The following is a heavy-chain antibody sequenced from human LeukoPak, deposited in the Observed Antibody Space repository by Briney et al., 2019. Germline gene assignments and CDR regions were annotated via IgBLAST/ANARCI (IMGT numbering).Heavy chain of an antibody. J-gene: IGHJ4*02. D-gene: IGHD6-19*01. Sequence: SETLSLTCTVSGGSVSRSPYCWGWIRQPPWKGLEWIGNIYYSGSTYYNPSLKSRVTISVDTSKNQFSLKVTSVTAADTAVYYCARDPYSSGWYGDYWGQGTLVTVSS. CDR2: IYYSGST. CDR3: ARDPYSSGWYGDY. V-gene: IGHV4-39*07. CDR1: GGSVSRSPYC.